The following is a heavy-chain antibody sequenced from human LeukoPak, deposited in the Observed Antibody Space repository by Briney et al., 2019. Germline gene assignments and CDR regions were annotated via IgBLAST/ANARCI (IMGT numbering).Heavy chain of an antibody. Sequence: GGSLRLSCAASGFTFSSYSMNWVRQAPGKGLEWVSSISSSSSYIYYADSVKGRFTISRDNAKNSLYLQMNSLRAEDTAVYYCASIIAAAGPYIDYWGQGTLVTVSS. CDR3: ASIIAAAGPYIDY. CDR1: GFTFSSYS. V-gene: IGHV3-21*01. D-gene: IGHD6-13*01. CDR2: ISSSSSYI. J-gene: IGHJ4*02.